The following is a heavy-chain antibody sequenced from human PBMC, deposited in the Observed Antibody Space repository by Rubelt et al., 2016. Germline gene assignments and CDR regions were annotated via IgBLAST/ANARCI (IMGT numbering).Heavy chain of an antibody. D-gene: IGHD1-26*01. CDR1: VSSNSAT. J-gene: IGHJ4*02. CDR3: ARALPQWEIYS. Sequence: VSSNSATWIWIRQSPSRGLEWLGRTYYKSKWYNDYAVSVKSRITINPDTSKNQFSLQLNSVTPEDTAVYYCARALPQWEIYSWGQGTLITVSS. V-gene: IGHV6-1*01. CDR2: TYYKSKWYN.